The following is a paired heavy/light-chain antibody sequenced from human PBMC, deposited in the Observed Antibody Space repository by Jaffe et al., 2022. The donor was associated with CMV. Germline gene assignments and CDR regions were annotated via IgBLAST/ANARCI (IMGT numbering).Heavy chain of an antibody. CDR3: ARAYYYDSSGYHWGDAFDI. V-gene: IGHV2-70*15. Sequence: QVTLRESGPALVKPTQTLTLTCTFSGFSLSTSGMCVSWIRQPPGKALEWLARIDWDDDKYYSTSLKTRLTISKDTSKNQVVLTMTNMDPVDTATYYCARAYYYDSSGYHWGDAFDIWGQGTMVTVSS. CDR2: IDWDDDK. D-gene: IGHD3-22*01. J-gene: IGHJ3*02. CDR1: GFSLSTSGMC.
Light chain of an antibody. CDR3: QQYNSYSRDT. CDR1: QSISSW. Sequence: DIQMTQSPSTLSASVGDRVTITCRASQSISSWLAWYQQKPGKAPKLLIYKASSLESGVPSRFSGSGSGTEFTLTISSLQPDDFATYYCQQYNSYSRDTFGQGTKLEIK. V-gene: IGKV1-5*03. J-gene: IGKJ2*01. CDR2: KAS.